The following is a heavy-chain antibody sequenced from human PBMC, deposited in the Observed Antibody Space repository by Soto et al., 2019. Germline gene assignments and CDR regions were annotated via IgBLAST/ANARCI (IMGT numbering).Heavy chain of an antibody. Sequence: SETLSLTCTVSGGSISSGGYYWSWIRQHPGKGLEWIGYIYYSGSTYYNPSLKSRVTISVDTSKNQFSLKLSSVTAEDTAVYYCAKENGYSSSWFEFDYWGQGTLVTVSS. V-gene: IGHV4-31*03. J-gene: IGHJ4*02. CDR2: IYYSGST. D-gene: IGHD6-13*01. CDR3: AKENGYSSSWFEFDY. CDR1: GGSISSGGYY.